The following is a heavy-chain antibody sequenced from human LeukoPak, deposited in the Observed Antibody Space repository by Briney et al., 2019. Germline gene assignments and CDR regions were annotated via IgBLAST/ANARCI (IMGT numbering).Heavy chain of an antibody. CDR3: ARSYDYVWGSYPDY. J-gene: IGHJ4*02. Sequence: SETLPLTCAVYGGSFSGYYWSWIRQPPGKGLEWIGEINHSGSTNYNPSLKSRVTISVDTSKNQFSLKLSSVTAADTAVYYCARSYDYVWGSYPDYWGQGTLVTVSS. D-gene: IGHD3-16*02. CDR2: INHSGST. V-gene: IGHV4-34*01. CDR1: GGSFSGYY.